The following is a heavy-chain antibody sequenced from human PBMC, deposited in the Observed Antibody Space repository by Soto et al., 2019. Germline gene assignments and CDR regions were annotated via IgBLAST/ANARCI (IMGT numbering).Heavy chain of an antibody. J-gene: IGHJ6*02. CDR2: ISSSGDGT. CDR1: GFTFNSYA. V-gene: IGHV3-23*01. Sequence: GGSLRLSCAASGFTFNSYARTCVRQAPGKGLEWVSIISSSGDGTYYVDSVKGRFTISRDNSRNTLNLQMNSLRAEDKSVYYSEKKEDFWSWGMDVWGPGTTLSVSS. CDR3: EKKEDFWSWGMDV. D-gene: IGHD3-3*01.